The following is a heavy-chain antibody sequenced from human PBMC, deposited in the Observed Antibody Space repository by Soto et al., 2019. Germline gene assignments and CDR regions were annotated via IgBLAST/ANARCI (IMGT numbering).Heavy chain of an antibody. D-gene: IGHD1-1*01. J-gene: IGHJ5*02. Sequence: QVPLVQSGAEVKKPGASVKVSCKASGYTFTNYAMHWVRLAPGQRLEWMGWINAGNGNTNYSQNFQGRVTITGDTSASTAYMELSSLRSEDTAVYYCARDELESGWYDPWGQGTLVTVSS. CDR1: GYTFTNYA. CDR2: INAGNGNT. CDR3: ARDELESGWYDP. V-gene: IGHV1-3*01.